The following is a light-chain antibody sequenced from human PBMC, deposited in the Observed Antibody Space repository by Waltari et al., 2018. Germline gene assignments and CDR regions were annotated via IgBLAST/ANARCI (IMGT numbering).Light chain of an antibody. CDR1: QNIRNY. Sequence: DIQMTQSPSSLSASVGDRVTITCRASQNIRNYLNWYQQKPGKAPNLLIYAASSLQSGVPSRFSGSGSATDFTLTISSLQPEDFATYYCQQSHSSPLFTFGPGTKV. CDR2: AAS. CDR3: QQSHSSPLFT. V-gene: IGKV1-39*01. J-gene: IGKJ3*01.